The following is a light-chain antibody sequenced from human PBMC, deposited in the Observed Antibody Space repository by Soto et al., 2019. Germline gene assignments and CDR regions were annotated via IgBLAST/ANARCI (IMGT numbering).Light chain of an antibody. Sequence: VLTQSPCTLSLSPGERATLSCRASQSVSSSYLAWYQQKPGQAPRLLIYGASSRATGIPDRFSGSGSGTDFTLTISRLEPEDFAVYYCQQYGSSPLTFGGGTKVDI. CDR3: QQYGSSPLT. CDR1: QSVSSSY. CDR2: GAS. V-gene: IGKV3-20*01. J-gene: IGKJ4*01.